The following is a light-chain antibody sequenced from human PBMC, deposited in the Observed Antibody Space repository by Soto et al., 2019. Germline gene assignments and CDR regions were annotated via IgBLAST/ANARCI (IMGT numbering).Light chain of an antibody. Sequence: TQPATLSGSPGHSFTLPRTGTSSDVGGYNYVSWYQPHPGKPPKLIIYDVSNRPSGVSIRFSGSKFDNTASLTISGLQPADEADYHCSSYTTGISRQIVFGAGTKVTVL. V-gene: IGLV2-14*03. J-gene: IGLJ1*01. CDR3: SSYTTGISRQIV. CDR1: SSDVGGYNY. CDR2: DVS.